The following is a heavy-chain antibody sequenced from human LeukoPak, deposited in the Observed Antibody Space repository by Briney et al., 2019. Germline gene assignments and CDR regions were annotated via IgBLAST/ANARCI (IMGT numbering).Heavy chain of an antibody. CDR3: ARDGLERNFDY. Sequence: SETLSLACTVSGGSISSGGYYWSWIRQHPGKGLEWIGYIYYSGSTYYNPSLKSRVTISVDTSKNQFSLKLSSVTAADTAVYYCARDGLERNFDYWGQGTLVTVSS. D-gene: IGHD1-1*01. CDR1: GGSISSGGYY. CDR2: IYYSGST. J-gene: IGHJ4*02. V-gene: IGHV4-31*03.